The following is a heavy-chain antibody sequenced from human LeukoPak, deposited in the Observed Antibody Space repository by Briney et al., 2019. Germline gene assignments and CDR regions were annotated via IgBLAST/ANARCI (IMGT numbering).Heavy chain of an antibody. CDR3: AKEACSSTSCPLFDY. Sequence: GGSLRLSCATSGFTFSNSAMSWVRQAPGKGLEWVSTLSGSGITTYYADSVKGRFTISRDNSKNTLYLQMNSLRAEDTAVYYCAKEACSSTSCPLFDYWGQGTLVTVSS. V-gene: IGHV3-23*01. J-gene: IGHJ4*02. D-gene: IGHD2-2*01. CDR1: GFTFSNSA. CDR2: LSGSGITT.